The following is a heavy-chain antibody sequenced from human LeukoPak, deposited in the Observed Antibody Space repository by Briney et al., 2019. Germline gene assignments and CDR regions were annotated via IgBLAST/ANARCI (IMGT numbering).Heavy chain of an antibody. Sequence: KPGGSLRLSCAASGFTFSSYSMNWVRQAPGKGLEWVSSISSSSSYIYYADSVKGRFTISRDNSKNTLYLQMNSLRAEDTAVYYCARDPTTRSNRAQFYSDYWGQGTLVIVSS. D-gene: IGHD4-17*01. J-gene: IGHJ4*02. CDR1: GFTFSSYS. CDR2: ISSSSSYI. V-gene: IGHV3-21*01. CDR3: ARDPTTRSNRAQFYSDY.